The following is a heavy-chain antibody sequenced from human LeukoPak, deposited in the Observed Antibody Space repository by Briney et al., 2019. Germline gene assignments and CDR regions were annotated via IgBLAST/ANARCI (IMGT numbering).Heavy chain of an antibody. CDR3: ARSGRGSGSYYNFYMDV. J-gene: IGHJ6*03. D-gene: IGHD3-10*01. CDR2: INPNSGDT. CDR1: GYTFTAYY. V-gene: IGHV1-2*02. Sequence: GASVKVSCKASGYTFTAYYLHWVRQAPGQGLEWMGWINPNSGDTNYAQRFQGRVTMTSDTSISTAYMELSSLRPDEMAVYYCARSGRGSGSYYNFYMDVWGKGTTVTVSS.